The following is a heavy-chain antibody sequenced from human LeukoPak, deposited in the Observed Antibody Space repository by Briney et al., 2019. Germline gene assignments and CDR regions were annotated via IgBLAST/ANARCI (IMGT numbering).Heavy chain of an antibody. J-gene: IGHJ4*02. CDR3: ARHSATYDFWSGYPSDYFDY. V-gene: IGHV4-34*01. CDR1: GGSFSGYY. D-gene: IGHD3-3*01. CDR2: INHSGST. Sequence: PSETLSLTCAVYGGSFSGYYWSWIRQPPGKGLEWIGEINHSGSTNYNPSLKSRVTISVDTSKNQFSLKLSSVTAADTAVYYCARHSATYDFWSGYPSDYFDYWGQGTLVTVSS.